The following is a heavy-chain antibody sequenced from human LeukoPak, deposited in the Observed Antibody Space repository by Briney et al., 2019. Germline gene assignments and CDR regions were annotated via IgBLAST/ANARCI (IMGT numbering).Heavy chain of an antibody. CDR2: ISWNSGSI. CDR3: AKALHPHGSSWFDY. Sequence: PGRSLRLSCAASGFTFDDYAMHWVRQAPGKGLEWVSGISWNSGSIVYADSVKGRFTISRDNAKNSLSLQMNSLRAEDTALYYCAKALHPHGSSWFDYWGQGTLVTVSS. V-gene: IGHV3-9*01. J-gene: IGHJ4*02. CDR1: GFTFDDYA. D-gene: IGHD6-13*01.